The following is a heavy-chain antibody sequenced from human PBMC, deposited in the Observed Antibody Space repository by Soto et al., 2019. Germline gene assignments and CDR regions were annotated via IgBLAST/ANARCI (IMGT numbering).Heavy chain of an antibody. J-gene: IGHJ6*03. CDR3: ARHNGYCTNGVCYTGLPYYYYMDV. D-gene: IGHD2-8*01. CDR1: GGSISSSSYY. Sequence: PSETLSLTCPVSGGSISSSSYYWGWIRQPPGKGLEWIGSFYYSGSTYYNPSLKSRVTISVDTSKNQFSLKLSSVTAADTAVYYCARHNGYCTNGVCYTGLPYYYYMDVWGKGTTVTVSS. V-gene: IGHV4-39*01. CDR2: FYYSGST.